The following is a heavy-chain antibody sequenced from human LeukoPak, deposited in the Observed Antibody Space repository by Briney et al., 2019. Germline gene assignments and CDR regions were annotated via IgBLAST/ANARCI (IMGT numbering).Heavy chain of an antibody. Sequence: PGGFPRLSCAASGFTFSSYSMNWVRQAPGKGLEWVSSISSGSSYIYYADSVKGRFTISRDNAKNSLYLQMSSLSAEDTAVYYCACTSGYDFSSYYYYYMDVWGKGTTVTVSS. V-gene: IGHV3-21*01. CDR1: GFTFSSYS. J-gene: IGHJ6*03. CDR3: ACTSGYDFSSYYYYYMDV. D-gene: IGHD5-12*01. CDR2: ISSGSSYI.